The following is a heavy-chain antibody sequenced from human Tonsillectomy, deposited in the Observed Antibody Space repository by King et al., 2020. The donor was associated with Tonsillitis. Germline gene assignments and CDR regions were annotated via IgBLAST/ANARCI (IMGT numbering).Heavy chain of an antibody. CDR1: GGSFTGHY. V-gene: IGHV4-34*01. Sequence: VQLQQWGAGLLKPSETLSLNCAVYGGSFTGHYWSWIRQPPGKGLEWIGEIHHSGSTNYNPSLKSRVTISVETSKNQFSLKLSSVTAADTAVYYCASVSPNCCSPTCYYYFHYWGQGTLVTVSS. CDR3: ASVSPNCCSPTCYYYFHY. J-gene: IGHJ4*02. CDR2: IHHSGST. D-gene: IGHD2-2*01.